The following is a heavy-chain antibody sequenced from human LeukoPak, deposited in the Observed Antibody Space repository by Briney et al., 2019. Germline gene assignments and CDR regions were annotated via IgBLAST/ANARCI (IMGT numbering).Heavy chain of an antibody. CDR3: ARAFRARYFDL. V-gene: IGHV4-39*01. J-gene: IGHJ2*01. D-gene: IGHD2/OR15-2a*01. CDR2: IYYSGST. Sequence: ASETLSLTCTVSGGSITTSRYYWGWIRQPPGKGLEWIVIIYYSGSTYSNPSLKGRVTISVDTSKNQFSLKLSSVTAADTAVYYCARAFRARYFDLWGRGTLVTVSS. CDR1: GGSITTSRYY.